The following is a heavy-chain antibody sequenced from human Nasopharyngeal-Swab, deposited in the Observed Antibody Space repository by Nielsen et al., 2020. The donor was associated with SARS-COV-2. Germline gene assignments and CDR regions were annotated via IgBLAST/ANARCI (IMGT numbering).Heavy chain of an antibody. J-gene: IGHJ3*02. CDR3: ARVWDI. CDR2: INDSGRT. V-gene: IGHV4-34*01. CDR1: IGSFSGYN. Sequence: SETLSLTCAVYIGSFSGYNWAWIRQPPGKGLEWIGEINDSGRTKYNPSLKSRFTISADTSKNQFSLRLTSVTAADTGIYYCARVWDIWGQGTMVTVSS.